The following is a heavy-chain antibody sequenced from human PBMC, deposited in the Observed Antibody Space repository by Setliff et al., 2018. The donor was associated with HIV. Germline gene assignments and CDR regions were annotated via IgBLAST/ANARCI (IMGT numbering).Heavy chain of an antibody. V-gene: IGHV4-59*01. Sequence: SETLSLTCTVSGGSTSNEYWSWIRQPPGKGLEWIGYIYDSGSPKYNPSLKSRVTISIDTSKSQISLKLTSVTAADTAMYHCARVYYFDSCGYYQRGDVFDIWGQGTMVTVSS. CDR1: GGSTSNEY. J-gene: IGHJ3*02. CDR2: IYDSGSP. D-gene: IGHD3-22*01. CDR3: ARVYYFDSCGYYQRGDVFDI.